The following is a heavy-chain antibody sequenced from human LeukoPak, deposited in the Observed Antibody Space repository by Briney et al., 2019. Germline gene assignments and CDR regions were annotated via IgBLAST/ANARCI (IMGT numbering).Heavy chain of an antibody. CDR3: ARGPRLGMMQLKTRNWFDP. V-gene: IGHV4-39*07. CDR1: GGSISSSSYY. J-gene: IGHJ5*02. D-gene: IGHD6-13*01. Sequence: SETLSLTCTVSGGSISSSSYYWSWIRQPPGTGLEWIGEINHSGSTNYNPSLKSRVTISVDTSKNQFSLKLSSVTAADTAVYYCARGPRLGMMQLKTRNWFDPWGQGTLVTVSS. CDR2: INHSGST.